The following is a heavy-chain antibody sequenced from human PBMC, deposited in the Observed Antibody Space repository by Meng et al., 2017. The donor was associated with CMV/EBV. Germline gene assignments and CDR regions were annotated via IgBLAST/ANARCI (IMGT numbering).Heavy chain of an antibody. Sequence: KVSCKGSGYSFTSYCIGWVRQMPGKGLEWMRIIYPGDSDTRYSPSFQGQVTISADKSISTAYLQWSSLKASDTAMYYCARLDPTALDYWGQGTLVTVSS. J-gene: IGHJ4*02. CDR1: GYSFTSYC. D-gene: IGHD5-18*01. V-gene: IGHV5-51*01. CDR3: ARLDPTALDY. CDR2: IYPGDSDT.